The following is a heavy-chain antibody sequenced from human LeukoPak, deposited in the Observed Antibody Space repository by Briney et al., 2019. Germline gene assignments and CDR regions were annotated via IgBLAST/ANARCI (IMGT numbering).Heavy chain of an antibody. V-gene: IGHV4-59*08. CDR1: GGSISSYY. D-gene: IGHD2-15*01. Sequence: SETLSLTCTVSGGSISSYYWSWIRQPPGKGLEWIGYIYYSGSTNYNPSLKSRVTISVDTSKNQFSLKLSSVTAADTAEYYCARQYLGAGWSNYYYYYMDVWGKGTTVTVSS. J-gene: IGHJ6*03. CDR2: IYYSGST. CDR3: ARQYLGAGWSNYYYYYMDV.